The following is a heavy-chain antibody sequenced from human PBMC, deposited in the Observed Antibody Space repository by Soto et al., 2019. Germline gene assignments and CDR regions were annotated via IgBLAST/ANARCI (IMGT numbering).Heavy chain of an antibody. Sequence: SETLSVTCNVSGGYGSDDYWSWIRQPPGKELEWIGYIYYSGSTNYNPSLKSRVTISVDTSKNQFSLRLSSVTSADTAVYYCARGIAGAASGRAFDIWGQGTMVTVSS. CDR1: GGYGSDDY. CDR2: IYYSGST. J-gene: IGHJ3*02. CDR3: ARGIAGAASGRAFDI. V-gene: IGHV4-59*02. D-gene: IGHD1-26*01.